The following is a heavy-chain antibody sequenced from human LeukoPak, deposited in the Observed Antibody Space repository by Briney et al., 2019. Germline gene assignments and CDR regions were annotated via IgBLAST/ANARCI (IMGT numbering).Heavy chain of an antibody. CDR3: ARAYCSSTSCYNAFDI. J-gene: IGHJ3*02. CDR1: GFTFSSYG. D-gene: IGHD2-2*02. Sequence: GGSLRLSCAASGFTFSSYGMHWVRQAPGKGLEWVAFIRYDGSNKYYADSVKGRFTISRDNSKNTLYLQMNSLRAEDTAVYYCARAYCSSTSCYNAFDIWGQGIMVTVSS. V-gene: IGHV3-30*02. CDR2: IRYDGSNK.